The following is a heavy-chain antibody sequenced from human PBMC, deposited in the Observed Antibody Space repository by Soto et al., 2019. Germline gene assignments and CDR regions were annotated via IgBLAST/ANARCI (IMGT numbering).Heavy chain of an antibody. CDR1: GGSIRDYF. V-gene: IGHV4-59*01. Sequence: PSETLSLTCTVSGGSIRDYFWTWIRQPPGKGLEWIGYIYYSGSTNYNPSLKSRVTISVDTSKNQFSLKLSSVTAADTAVYYCARVEDSSGHNWFDPWGQGTLVTVSS. CDR3: ARVEDSSGHNWFDP. CDR2: IYYSGST. D-gene: IGHD6-19*01. J-gene: IGHJ5*02.